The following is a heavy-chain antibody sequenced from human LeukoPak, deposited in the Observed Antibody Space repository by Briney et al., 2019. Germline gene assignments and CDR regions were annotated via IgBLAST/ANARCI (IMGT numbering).Heavy chain of an antibody. CDR3: ATETIGRHYDY. Sequence: GGALRLSCAASGFTFSSCGFNWVRQAPGNGLEGVSSIGPTGTDRYYADSVRGRFTISRDNAKNSMYLQMDSLRDEDTAVYYCATETIGRHYDYWGQGTLLTVSS. D-gene: IGHD1-14*01. J-gene: IGHJ4*02. CDR2: IGPTGTDR. V-gene: IGHV3-21*01. CDR1: GFTFSSCG.